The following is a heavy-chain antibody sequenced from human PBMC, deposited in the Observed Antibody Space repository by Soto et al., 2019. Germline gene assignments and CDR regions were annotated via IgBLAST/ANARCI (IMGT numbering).Heavy chain of an antibody. D-gene: IGHD1-1*01. CDR3: ARNSWNAPPAFDF. CDR2: TYYRSKWNT. V-gene: IGHV6-1*01. J-gene: IGHJ4*02. CDR1: GNNVSTNSAG. Sequence: SQTLSLTCVISGNNVSTNSAGWNWIRQSPSRGLEWLGRTYYRSKWNTDYAASVKGRITVNPDTSKNQFSLQLNSVTPEDTGVYYCARNSWNAPPAFDFWGQGIQVTVSS.